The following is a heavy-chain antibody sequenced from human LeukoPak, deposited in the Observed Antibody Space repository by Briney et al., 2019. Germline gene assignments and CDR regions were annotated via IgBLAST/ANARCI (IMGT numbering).Heavy chain of an antibody. Sequence: GASVKVSCTASGYTFTGYYMHWVRQAPGQGLEWMGWINPNSGGTNYAQKFQGRVTMTRDTSITTAYMELSRLRSDDTAVYYRARVVAGNWFDPWGQGTLVTVSS. D-gene: IGHD6-19*01. CDR2: INPNSGGT. CDR3: ARVVAGNWFDP. CDR1: GYTFTGYY. J-gene: IGHJ5*02. V-gene: IGHV1-2*02.